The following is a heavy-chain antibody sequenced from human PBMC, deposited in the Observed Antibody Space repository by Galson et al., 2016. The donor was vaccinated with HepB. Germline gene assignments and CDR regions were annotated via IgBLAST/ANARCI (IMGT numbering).Heavy chain of an antibody. D-gene: IGHD3-3*01. CDR3: AIPYYDVLSRDLPP. CDR1: GYTFTNYP. V-gene: IGHV7-4-1*02. Sequence: SVKVSCKASGYTFTNYPMIWVRQAPGQGLEWMGWIHTNTGNPTYAQGFTGRFVFSLDTSVSTAYLEISSLKAEDTAVYFCAIPYYDVLSRDLPPWGQGTLVTVSS. CDR2: IHTNTGNP. J-gene: IGHJ5*02.